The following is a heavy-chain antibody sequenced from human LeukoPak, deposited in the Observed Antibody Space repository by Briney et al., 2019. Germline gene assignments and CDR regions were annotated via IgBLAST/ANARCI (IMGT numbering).Heavy chain of an antibody. D-gene: IGHD5-18*01. V-gene: IGHV3-48*03. Sequence: GGSLRLSCAASGFTFSSYEMNWVRQAPGKGLEWVSYISSSGSTIYYADSVKGRFTISRDNAKNSLYLQMNGLRAEDTAVYYCCGSVLYSSYYFDYWGQGTLVTVSS. CDR2: ISSSGSTI. CDR1: GFTFSSYE. CDR3: CGSVLYSSYYFDY. J-gene: IGHJ4*02.